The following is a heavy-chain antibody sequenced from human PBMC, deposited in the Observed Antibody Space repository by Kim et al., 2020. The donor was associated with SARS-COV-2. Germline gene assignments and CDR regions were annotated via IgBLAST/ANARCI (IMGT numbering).Heavy chain of an antibody. J-gene: IGHJ5*02. CDR3: ATGPAAISSNWFDP. CDR1: GYTLTELS. D-gene: IGHD2-2*01. V-gene: IGHV1-24*01. CDR2: FEPEDGET. Sequence: ASVKVSCKVSGYTLTELSMHWVRQAPGKGLEWMGGFEPEDGETIYAQKFQGRVTMTEDTSTDTAYMELSSLRSEDTAVYYCATGPAAISSNWFDPWGQGTLVTVSS.